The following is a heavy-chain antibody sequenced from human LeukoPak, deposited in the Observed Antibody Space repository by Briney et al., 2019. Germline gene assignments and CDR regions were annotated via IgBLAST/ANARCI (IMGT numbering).Heavy chain of an antibody. CDR1: GFTFDDYA. J-gene: IGHJ4*02. Sequence: GGSLRLSCAASGFTFDDYAMHWVRQAPGKGLEWVSGISWNSGGIGYADSVKGRFTISRDNAKNSLYLQMNSLRAEDTALYYCAKHRGGVIDYWGQGTLVTVSS. V-gene: IGHV3-9*01. CDR2: ISWNSGGI. D-gene: IGHD2-8*02. CDR3: AKHRGGVIDY.